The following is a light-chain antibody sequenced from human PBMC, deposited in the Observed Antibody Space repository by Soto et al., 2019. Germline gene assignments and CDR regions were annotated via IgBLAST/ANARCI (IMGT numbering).Light chain of an antibody. J-gene: IGKJ1*01. Sequence: EIVLTQSPGTLSLSPGERATLSCRTSQSVSSIYLAWYQQKPGQAPRPLIYGASSRATGIPDRFSGSGSGTDFTLTISRLEPDDFAVYYCQQYGSSSLTYGQGTKVEIK. V-gene: IGKV3-20*01. CDR2: GAS. CDR3: QQYGSSSLT. CDR1: QSVSSIY.